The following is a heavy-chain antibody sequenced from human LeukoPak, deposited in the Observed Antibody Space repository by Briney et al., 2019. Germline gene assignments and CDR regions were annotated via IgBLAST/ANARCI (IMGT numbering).Heavy chain of an antibody. J-gene: IGHJ5*01. Sequence: SETLSLTCTVSGGSISSYYWSWIRQPAGKGLEWIGRISTSGTTNYNPSLQSRVTMSVDTSKNQFCLRLSSVTAADTAVYYCTRQYSSDWYLWFDPWGQGTLVTVSS. CDR3: TRQYSSDWYLWFDP. V-gene: IGHV4-4*07. D-gene: IGHD6-19*01. CDR1: GGSISSYY. CDR2: ISTSGTT.